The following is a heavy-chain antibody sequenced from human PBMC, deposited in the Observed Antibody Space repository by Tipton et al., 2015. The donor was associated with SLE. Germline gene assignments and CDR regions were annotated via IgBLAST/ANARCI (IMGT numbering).Heavy chain of an antibody. CDR3: ARGGLGVSYYYYMDV. CDR2: IYYSGST. Sequence: TLSLTCTVSGASISTYYWNWIRQPPGKGLEWIGYIYYSGSTNYNPSLKSRVTISVDTSKNQFSLKLSSVTAADTAVYYCARGGLGVSYYYYMDVWGKGTLVTVSS. D-gene: IGHD1-26*01. CDR1: GASISTYY. V-gene: IGHV4-59*01. J-gene: IGHJ6*03.